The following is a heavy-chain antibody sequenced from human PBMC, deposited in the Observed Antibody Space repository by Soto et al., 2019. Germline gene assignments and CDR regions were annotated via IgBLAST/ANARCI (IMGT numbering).Heavy chain of an antibody. CDR2: ISYDGSNK. Sequence: QVQLVESGGGVVQPGRSLRLSWAASGFTFSSYGMHWVRQAPGKGLEWVAVISYDGSNKYYADSVKGRFTISRDNSKNTLYLQMNSLRAEDTAVYYCANHYYDSSGWAGAFDIWGQGTMVTVSS. V-gene: IGHV3-30*18. J-gene: IGHJ3*02. D-gene: IGHD3-22*01. CDR1: GFTFSSYG. CDR3: ANHYYDSSGWAGAFDI.